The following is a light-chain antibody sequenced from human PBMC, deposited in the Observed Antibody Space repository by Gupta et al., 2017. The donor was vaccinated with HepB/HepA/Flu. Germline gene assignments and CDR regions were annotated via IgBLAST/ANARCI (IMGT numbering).Light chain of an antibody. V-gene: IGLV3-1*01. Sequence: SYELTQPHPVSVSPGQRASITCSGDNLGDKYACWYQHKPGQSPVLVIYQASKRPSGNPERFSGSHAGNTATLTISGTQAMDEADYYCQAWDSSTVVFGGGTKLTV. CDR2: QAS. CDR3: QAWDSSTVV. CDR1: NLGDKY. J-gene: IGLJ2*01.